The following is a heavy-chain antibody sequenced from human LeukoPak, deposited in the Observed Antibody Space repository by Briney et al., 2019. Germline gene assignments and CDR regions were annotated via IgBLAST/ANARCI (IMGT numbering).Heavy chain of an antibody. D-gene: IGHD4-17*01. V-gene: IGHV1-69*05. CDR3: ARDLGYGDPDY. CDR2: IIPIFGTA. Sequence: SVKVSCKASGGTFSSYAISWVRQAPGQGLEWMGRIIPIFGTANYAQKFQGRVTITTDESTSTAYMELSSLRSENTAVYYCARDLGYGDPDYWGQGTLVTVSS. CDR1: GGTFSSYA. J-gene: IGHJ4*02.